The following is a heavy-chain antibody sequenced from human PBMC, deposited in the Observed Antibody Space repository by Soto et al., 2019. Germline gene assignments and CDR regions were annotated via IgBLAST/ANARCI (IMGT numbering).Heavy chain of an antibody. CDR1: GGTFTKYA. CDR2: IVPLPGTT. D-gene: IGHD6-19*01. J-gene: IGHJ3*01. CDR3: ASGVGGLGGSSGWPDYAFDV. V-gene: IGHV1-69*01. Sequence: QVQLVQSGAAVRKPGSSVKVSCKASGGTFTKYAITWVRQAPRQGLEWMGGIVPLPGTTTYAQKVRGRVTISADESTSTAYLELSSLRSEDTAVYYCASGVGGLGGSSGWPDYAFDVWGQGTMVIVSS.